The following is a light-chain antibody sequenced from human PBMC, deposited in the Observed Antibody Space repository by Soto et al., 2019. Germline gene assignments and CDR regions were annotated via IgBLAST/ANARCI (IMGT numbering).Light chain of an antibody. CDR3: MQATQYRPYT. Sequence: DLVLTQTPLSSPVTLGQPASISCRSSQSLVHSDGNTYLSWFHQRPGQPPRLLIDKVSNRFSGVPDRFSGSGAGTDFTLKISRVEAEDVGIYFCMQATQYRPYTFGQGNKLEIK. J-gene: IGKJ2*01. V-gene: IGKV2-24*01. CDR1: QSLVHSDGNTY. CDR2: KVS.